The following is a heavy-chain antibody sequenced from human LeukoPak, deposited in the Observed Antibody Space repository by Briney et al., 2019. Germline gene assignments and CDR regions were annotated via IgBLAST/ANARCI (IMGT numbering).Heavy chain of an antibody. CDR1: GFTVSSNY. Sequence: PGRSLRLSCAASGFTVSSNYMSWVRQAPGKGLEWVSVIYSGGSTYYADSVKGRFTISRDNSKNTLYLQMNSLRAEDTAVYYCAEDSSGYNDAFDIWGQGTMVTVSS. CDR3: AEDSSGYNDAFDI. D-gene: IGHD3-22*01. V-gene: IGHV3-53*01. CDR2: IYSGGST. J-gene: IGHJ3*02.